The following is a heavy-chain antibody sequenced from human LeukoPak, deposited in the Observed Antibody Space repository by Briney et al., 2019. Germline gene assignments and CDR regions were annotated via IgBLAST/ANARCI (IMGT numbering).Heavy chain of an antibody. V-gene: IGHV4-34*01. CDR1: GGSFSGYY. CDR3: GRVAGAGFDY. Sequence: SETLSLTCAVYGGSFSGYYWSWIRQPPGKGLEWIGEINHSGSTNYNPSLKSRVTISVDTSKNQFSLKLSSVTAADTAVYYWGRVAGAGFDYGGQGTRVTVSS. D-gene: IGHD6-19*01. CDR2: INHSGST. J-gene: IGHJ4*02.